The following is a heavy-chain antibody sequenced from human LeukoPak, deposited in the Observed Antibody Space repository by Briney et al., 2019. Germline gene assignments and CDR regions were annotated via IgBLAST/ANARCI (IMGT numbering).Heavy chain of an antibody. CDR3: ARGLGGSRAVHYYYGMAV. V-gene: IGHV4-30-2*01. D-gene: IGHD2-15*01. Sequence: PSQTLSLTCAVSGGSISSGGYSWSWLRQPPGKGLEWIGYIYHSGSTYYNPSLKSRVTISVDRSKNQFSLKLSSVTAADTAMYYCARGLGGSRAVHYYYGMAVWGQGTTVTVSS. CDR1: GGSISSGGYS. CDR2: IYHSGST. J-gene: IGHJ6*02.